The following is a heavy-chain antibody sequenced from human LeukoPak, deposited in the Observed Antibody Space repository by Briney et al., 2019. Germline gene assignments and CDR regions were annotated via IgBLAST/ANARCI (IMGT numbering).Heavy chain of an antibody. CDR1: GFTFSSYT. CDR2: ISSGSNTI. V-gene: IGHV3-48*04. D-gene: IGHD3-10*01. Sequence: GGSLRLSCAASGFTFSSYTMNWVRQAPGKGLEWVSYISSGSNTIYYADSVKGRFTISRDNAKNSLYLQMNSLRAEDTALYYCARGHDSGAWFDPWGQGTLVTVSS. J-gene: IGHJ5*02. CDR3: ARGHDSGAWFDP.